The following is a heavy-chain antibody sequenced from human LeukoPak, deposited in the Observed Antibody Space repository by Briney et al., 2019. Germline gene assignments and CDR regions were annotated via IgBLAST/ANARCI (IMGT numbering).Heavy chain of an antibody. Sequence: GGSLRLSCTASGFTFSSYWMHWVRQAPGKGLVWVSHIKTDGSSISYADSVKGRFTISRDNAKNTLYLQMNSLRAEDTAVYYCARAGYHNGLDYWGQGTLATASS. J-gene: IGHJ4*02. CDR1: GFTFSSYW. CDR2: IKTDGSSI. CDR3: ARAGYHNGLDY. V-gene: IGHV3-74*01. D-gene: IGHD2-8*01.